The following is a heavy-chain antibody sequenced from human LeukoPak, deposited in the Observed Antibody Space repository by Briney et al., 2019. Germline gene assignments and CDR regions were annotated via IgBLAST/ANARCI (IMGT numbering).Heavy chain of an antibody. D-gene: IGHD2-15*01. CDR3: ARLQSGGGIDI. V-gene: IGHV5-51*01. CDR1: GYRFTSYW. CDR2: ILLGDSDT. J-gene: IGHJ3*02. Sequence: GESLKISCKGSGYRFTSYWIGWVRQMPGKGLEWMGIILLGDSDTRYSPSFQGQVTISADKSNTTAYLQWSSLKASDTAMYYCARLQSGGGIDIWGQGTMVTVSS.